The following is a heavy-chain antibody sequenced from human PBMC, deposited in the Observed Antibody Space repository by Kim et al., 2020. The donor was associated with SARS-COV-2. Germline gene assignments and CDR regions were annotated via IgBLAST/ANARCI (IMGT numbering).Heavy chain of an antibody. Sequence: SETLFLTCAVYGGSFSGYYWSWIRQPPGKGLEWIGEINHSGSTNYNPSPKSRVTISVDTSKNQFSLKLSSVTAADTAVYYCARTGKGIAARPAYYYYMDVWGKGTTVTVSS. CDR3: ARTGKGIAARPAYYYYMDV. V-gene: IGHV4-34*01. CDR1: GGSFSGYY. J-gene: IGHJ6*03. D-gene: IGHD6-6*01. CDR2: INHSGST.